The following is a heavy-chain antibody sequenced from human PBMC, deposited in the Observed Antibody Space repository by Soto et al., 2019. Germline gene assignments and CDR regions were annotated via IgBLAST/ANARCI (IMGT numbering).Heavy chain of an antibody. Sequence: VQLVESGGGVVQPGRSLRLYCAASGSTFSNYGMHWVRQAPGKGPEWVAVLWYEGSNKYYGESVKGLFSISRDNSKNTLYLDINSLRTEDSAGYYCAREGGSHCPSYFDSWGQGSLVIVSS. J-gene: IGHJ4*02. CDR3: AREGGSHCPSYFDS. D-gene: IGHD2-21*01. CDR1: GSTFSNYG. CDR2: LWYEGSNK. V-gene: IGHV3-33*01.